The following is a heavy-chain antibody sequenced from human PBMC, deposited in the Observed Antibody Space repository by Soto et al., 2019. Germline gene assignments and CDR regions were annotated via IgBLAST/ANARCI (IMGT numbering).Heavy chain of an antibody. Sequence: SETLSLTCTVSGGSISSYYGGWFRQPPGRGLEWIGYIYYSGSTTYHPSLKSRVTISVDTSKNQFSLNLTSVTAADTAVYYCARLGGYYQAFDQWGQGSLVTVSS. CDR2: IYYSGST. CDR1: GGSISSYY. D-gene: IGHD3-22*01. CDR3: ARLGGYYQAFDQ. J-gene: IGHJ4*02. V-gene: IGHV4-59*08.